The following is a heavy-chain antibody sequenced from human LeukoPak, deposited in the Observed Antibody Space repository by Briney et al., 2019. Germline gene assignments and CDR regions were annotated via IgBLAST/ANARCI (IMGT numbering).Heavy chain of an antibody. V-gene: IGHV1-2*02. Sequence: ASVKVSCKASGYTFADYYMHWVRQAPGQGLEWMGWIKPNSGGTRSAQKFQGRVTMTRDTSISTAYMELSSLRYDDTAVYYCATNILVRDIINWFDPWGQGTLVTVSS. CDR3: ATNILVRDIINWFDP. D-gene: IGHD3-10*01. CDR1: GYTFADYY. J-gene: IGHJ5*02. CDR2: IKPNSGGT.